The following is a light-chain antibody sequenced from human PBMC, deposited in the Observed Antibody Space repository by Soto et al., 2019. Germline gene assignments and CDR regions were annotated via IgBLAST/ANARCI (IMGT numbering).Light chain of an antibody. CDR2: AAS. V-gene: IGKV3-15*01. Sequence: ERVMTQSPATLSVSPGERATLSCRASQSVTSNVAWYQQKPGQAPRLLIYAASARATGIPVRFSGSGSGTEFTLTISSLQSEDFAVYHCQQYNSWPYTFGQGTKLEIK. CDR3: QQYNSWPYT. J-gene: IGKJ2*01. CDR1: QSVTSN.